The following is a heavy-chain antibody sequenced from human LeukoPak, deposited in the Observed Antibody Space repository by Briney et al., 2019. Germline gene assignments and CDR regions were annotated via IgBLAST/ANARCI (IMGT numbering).Heavy chain of an antibody. CDR1: GGSISSGGYS. CDR2: IYYSGST. Sequence: NPSETLSLTCAVSGGSISSGGYSWSWIRQPPGKGLEWIGYIYYSGSTYYNPSLKSRVNISIDTSKNQFSLKLRSVTAADTAVYYCARVGNHYGSGSYLDYWGQGILVTVSS. J-gene: IGHJ4*02. CDR3: ARVGNHYGSGSYLDY. D-gene: IGHD3-10*01. V-gene: IGHV4-30-4*07.